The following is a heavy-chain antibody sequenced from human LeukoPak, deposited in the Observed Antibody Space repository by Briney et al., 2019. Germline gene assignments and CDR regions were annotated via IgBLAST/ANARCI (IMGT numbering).Heavy chain of an antibody. V-gene: IGHV1-8*01. CDR1: GYTFTSYD. CDR2: MNPNSGNT. D-gene: IGHD6-13*01. CDR3: ARGGYSSSWFPYYYYGMDV. J-gene: IGHJ6*02. Sequence: ASVKVSCKASGYTFTSYDINWLRQATGQGLEWMGWMNPNSGNTGYAQKFQGRVTMTRNTSISTAYMELSSLRSEDTAVYYCARGGYSSSWFPYYYYGMDVWGQGTTVTVSS.